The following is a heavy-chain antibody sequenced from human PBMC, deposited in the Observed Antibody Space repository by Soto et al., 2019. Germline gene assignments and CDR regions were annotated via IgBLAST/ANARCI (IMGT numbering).Heavy chain of an antibody. J-gene: IGHJ4*02. CDR1: GFTFSSYA. V-gene: IGHV3-23*01. CDR3: AKDRAQTIFGVVMPDY. CDR2: ISGSGGST. D-gene: IGHD3-3*01. Sequence: GGSLRLSCAASGFTFSSYAMSWVRQAPGKGLEWVSAISGSGGSTYYADSVKGRFTISRDNSKNTLYLQMNSLRAEDTAVYYCAKDRAQTIFGVVMPDYWGQGTLVTVSS.